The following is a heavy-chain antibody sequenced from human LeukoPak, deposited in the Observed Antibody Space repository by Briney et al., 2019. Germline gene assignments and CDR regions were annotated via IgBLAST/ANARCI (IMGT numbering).Heavy chain of an antibody. CDR1: GLTFSTCG. J-gene: IGHJ4*02. Sequence: PGGSLRLSCPTSGLTFSTCGMHWVRQAPGRGLEWVAFIRYDGSNKYYADSVKGRFTISRDNSKNTLYLQMNSLRAEDTAVYYCAKDRATAMVTLYYFDYWGQGTLVTVSS. CDR2: IRYDGSNK. V-gene: IGHV3-30*02. CDR3: AKDRATAMVTLYYFDY. D-gene: IGHD5-18*01.